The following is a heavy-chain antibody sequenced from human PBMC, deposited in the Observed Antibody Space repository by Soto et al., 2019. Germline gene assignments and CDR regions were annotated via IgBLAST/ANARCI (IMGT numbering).Heavy chain of an antibody. D-gene: IGHD3-9*01. CDR2: IKSKTDGGTT. J-gene: IGHJ4*02. V-gene: IGHV3-15*01. CDR3: TTATEAYYDIVTGYYYFDY. CDR1: GFTFSNAW. Sequence: GGSLRLSCAASGFTFSNAWMSWVRQAPGKGLEWVGRIKSKTDGGTTDYAAPVKGRFTITRDDSKNTLYLQMNSLKTEDTAVYYCTTATEAYYDIVTGYYYFDYWGQGTLVTVSS.